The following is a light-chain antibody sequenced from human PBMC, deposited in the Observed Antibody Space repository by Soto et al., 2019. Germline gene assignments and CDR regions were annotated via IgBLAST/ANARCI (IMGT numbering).Light chain of an antibody. Sequence: EIFVTQSPATLSVSRWEIATLSCRASQIILTNLAWYQQKPGQAPRLLIYGASTRATGIPARFSGSGSGTEFTLTISSLQSEDFAVYYCQQSAGSPPTFGQGTKVDIK. CDR2: GAS. V-gene: IGKV3-15*01. J-gene: IGKJ1*01. CDR1: QIILTN. CDR3: QQSAGSPPT.